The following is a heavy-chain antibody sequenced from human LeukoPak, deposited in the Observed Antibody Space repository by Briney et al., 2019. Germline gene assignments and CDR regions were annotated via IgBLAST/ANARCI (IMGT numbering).Heavy chain of an antibody. CDR1: GFTFGDYA. V-gene: IGHV3-49*04. J-gene: IGHJ4*02. CDR2: IRSKAYGGTT. CDR3: TRVYYDYVWGSYRYNKFCYFDY. D-gene: IGHD3-16*02. Sequence: GGSLRLSCTASGFTFGDYAMSWVRQAPGKGLEWVGFIRSKAYGGTTEYAASVKGRFTISRDGSKSIAYLQMNSLKTEDTAVYYCTRVYYDYVWGSYRYNKFCYFDYWGQGTLVTVSS.